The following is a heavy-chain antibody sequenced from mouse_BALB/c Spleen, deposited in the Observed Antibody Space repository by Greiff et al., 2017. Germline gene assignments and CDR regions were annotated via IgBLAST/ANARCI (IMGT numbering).Heavy chain of an antibody. Sequence: EVKLMESGGGLVKPGGSLKLSCAASGFTFSSYAMSWVRQSPEKRLEWVAEISSGGSYTYYPDTVTGRFTISRDNAKNTLYLEMSSLRSEDTAMYYCAREGLYGNYDYWGQGTTLTVSS. J-gene: IGHJ2*01. D-gene: IGHD2-1*01. CDR2: ISSGGSYT. CDR1: GFTFSSYA. V-gene: IGHV5-9-4*01. CDR3: AREGLYGNYDY.